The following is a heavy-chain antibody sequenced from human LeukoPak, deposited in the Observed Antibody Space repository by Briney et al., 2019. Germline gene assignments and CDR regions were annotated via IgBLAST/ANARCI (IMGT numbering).Heavy chain of an antibody. V-gene: IGHV1-2*02. CDR2: INPNSGDT. J-gene: IGHJ4*02. Sequence: ASVKVSCKASGYTFTGYYLHWVRQAPGQGLEWMGWINPNSGDTNYAQKFQGRVTMTRDTSINTAYMELSRLRSDDTAVYHCARDLTMFVVVPGYWGQGTLATVSS. D-gene: IGHD3-10*02. CDR1: GYTFTGYY. CDR3: ARDLTMFVVVPGY.